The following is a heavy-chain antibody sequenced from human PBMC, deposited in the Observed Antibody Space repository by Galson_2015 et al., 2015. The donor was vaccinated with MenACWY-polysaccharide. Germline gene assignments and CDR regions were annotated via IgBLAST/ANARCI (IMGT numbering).Heavy chain of an antibody. D-gene: IGHD1-20*01. V-gene: IGHV6-1*01. CDR1: GDRVSSNSAS. Sequence: CAISGDRVSSNSASWNWIRQSPSRGVEGLGRTDYRSKWYNDYAVYVQSRITINPDTSKNQFSLQLNSVTPEDTAVYYCGRVYSWNPLGAFDIWGQGTMVTVSS. CDR3: GRVYSWNPLGAFDI. J-gene: IGHJ3*02. CDR2: TDYRSKWYN.